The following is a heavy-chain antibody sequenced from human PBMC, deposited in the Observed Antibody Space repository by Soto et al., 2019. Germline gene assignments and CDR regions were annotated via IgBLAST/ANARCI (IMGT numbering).Heavy chain of an antibody. CDR1: GGSINSGGYS. Sequence: QLQLQESGSGLVKPSQTLSLTCAVSGGSINSGGYSWSWIRQPPGKGLEWIGYTSQSGSTDYNPSLTSRVTLSIDRSKNQISLKLGSVTAADTAVYYCARYSGSDYAGWFDPWGQGTLVTVSS. D-gene: IGHD5-12*01. J-gene: IGHJ5*02. CDR3: ARYSGSDYAGWFDP. V-gene: IGHV4-30-2*01. CDR2: TSQSGST.